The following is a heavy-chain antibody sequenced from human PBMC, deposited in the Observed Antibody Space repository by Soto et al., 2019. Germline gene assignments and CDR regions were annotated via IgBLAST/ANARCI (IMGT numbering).Heavy chain of an antibody. CDR1: GGSFSGYY. J-gene: IGHJ5*02. Sequence: QVQLQQWGAGLLKPSETLSLTCAVYGGSFSGYYWSWIRQPPGKGLEWIGEINHSGSTNYNPSLNSRVTISVDTSKNQFSLKLSSVTAADTAVYYCARGKREIAAAGTEWFDPWGQGTLVTVSS. V-gene: IGHV4-34*01. CDR2: INHSGST. CDR3: ARGKREIAAAGTEWFDP. D-gene: IGHD6-13*01.